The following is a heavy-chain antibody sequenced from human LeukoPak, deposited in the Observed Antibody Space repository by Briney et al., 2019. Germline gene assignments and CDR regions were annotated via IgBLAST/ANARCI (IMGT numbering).Heavy chain of an antibody. J-gene: IGHJ5*02. Sequence: SETLSLTCTVSGGSVSSGSYYWSWIRQPPGKGLEWIGYIYYSGSTNYNPSLKSRVTISVDTSKNQFSLKLSAVTAADTAVYYCARDDRAVPNWFAPWGQGTLVTVSS. CDR2: IYYSGST. D-gene: IGHD6-19*01. CDR1: GGSVSSGSYY. V-gene: IGHV4-61*01. CDR3: ARDDRAVPNWFAP.